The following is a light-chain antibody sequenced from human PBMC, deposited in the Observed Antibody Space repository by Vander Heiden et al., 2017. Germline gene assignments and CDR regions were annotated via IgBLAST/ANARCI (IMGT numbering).Light chain of an antibody. CDR2: QDS. Sequence: SSALAQPPSVSVAAEKTTGISSYGDKWGDKYACWYQQKPGQSHVLVIYQDSKRTSGTPERFSGSNSGNTATLTISGTQAMDEADYYCQAWDSSSVVFGGGTKLTVL. J-gene: IGLJ2*01. CDR3: QAWDSSSVV. CDR1: KWGDKY. V-gene: IGLV3-1*01.